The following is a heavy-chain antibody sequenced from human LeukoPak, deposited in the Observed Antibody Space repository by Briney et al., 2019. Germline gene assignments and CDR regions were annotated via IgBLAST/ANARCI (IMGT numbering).Heavy chain of an antibody. V-gene: IGHV3-21*01. CDR2: ISSSSSYI. J-gene: IGHJ4*02. D-gene: IGHD5-18*01. CDR3: ARDPPAGYSYGYVFVY. CDR1: GFTFSSYS. Sequence: GGSLRPSCAASGFTFSSYSMNWVRQAPGKGLEWVSSISSSSSYIYYADSVKGRFTISRDNAKNSLYLQMNSLRAEDTAVYYCARDPPAGYSYGYVFVYWGQGTLVTVSS.